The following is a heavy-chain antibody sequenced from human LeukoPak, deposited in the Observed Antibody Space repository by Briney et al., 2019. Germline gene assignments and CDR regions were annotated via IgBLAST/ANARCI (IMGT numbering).Heavy chain of an antibody. J-gene: IGHJ4*02. D-gene: IGHD3-22*01. Sequence: GGSLRLSCSASGFTFSSYGMHWVRQAPGKGLEWVAVIWYDGSNKYYADSVKGRFTISRDNSKNTLYLQMNSLRAEDTAVYYCARGGPYYYDSSGYYWLDYWGQGTLVTVSS. CDR2: IWYDGSNK. CDR3: ARGGPYYYDSSGYYWLDY. CDR1: GFTFSSYG. V-gene: IGHV3-33*01.